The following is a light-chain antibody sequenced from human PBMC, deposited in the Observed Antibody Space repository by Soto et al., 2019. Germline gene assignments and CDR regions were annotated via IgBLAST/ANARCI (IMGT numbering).Light chain of an antibody. CDR1: QSVSSY. J-gene: IGKJ1*01. CDR2: DAS. V-gene: IGKV3-11*01. Sequence: EIVLTQSPATLSLPPVERATLSCRASQSVSSYLAWYQQKPGQAPRLLIYDASNRATGIPARFSGSGSGTDFTLTISSLEPEDFAVYYCQQRSNWTFGQGTKVDIK. CDR3: QQRSNWT.